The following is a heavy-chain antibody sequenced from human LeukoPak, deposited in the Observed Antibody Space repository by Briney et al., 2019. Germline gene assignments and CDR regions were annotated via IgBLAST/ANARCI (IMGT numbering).Heavy chain of an antibody. CDR1: GFIFSTYD. D-gene: IGHD3-16*02. CDR3: ARTLITFGGLIALDY. J-gene: IGHJ4*02. Sequence: GGSLRLSCAASGFIFSTYDIHWVRQAPGKGLEWVAVISYDGSNICYAASVKGRFTISRDNSKNTLYLQMNSLRAEDTAVYYCARTLITFGGLIALDYWGQGTLITVSS. CDR2: ISYDGSNI. V-gene: IGHV3-30-3*01.